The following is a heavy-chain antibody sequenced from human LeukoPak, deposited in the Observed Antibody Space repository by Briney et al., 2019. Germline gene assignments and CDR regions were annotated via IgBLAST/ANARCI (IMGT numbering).Heavy chain of an antibody. Sequence: TGGSLRLSCAASGFTFSSYEMNWVRQAPGKGLEWVSYISSSGSTIYYADSVKGRFTISRDNAKNSLYLQMNSLRAEDTAVHYCAREAIYYDSSGYYYDLDYWGQGTLVTVSS. CDR2: ISSSGSTI. CDR1: GFTFSSYE. CDR3: AREAIYYDSSGYYYDLDY. D-gene: IGHD3-22*01. V-gene: IGHV3-48*03. J-gene: IGHJ4*02.